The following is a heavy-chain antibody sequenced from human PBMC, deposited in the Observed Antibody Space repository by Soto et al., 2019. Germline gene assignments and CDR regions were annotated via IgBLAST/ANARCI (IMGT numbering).Heavy chain of an antibody. J-gene: IGHJ4*02. CDR3: ASSYGSGYRAFDS. CDR1: GDTFNFYS. V-gene: IGHV1-69*02. Sequence: QVQLVQSGAEVKKPGYSVRVSCKASGDTFNFYSINWVRQAPGLGLEWMGRINPILSMSNYAQRFQGRVTMTEDKATSTAYMELSSLRSEDTAMYYCASSYGSGYRAFDSWGQGALVTVSS. CDR2: INPILSMS. D-gene: IGHD3-10*01.